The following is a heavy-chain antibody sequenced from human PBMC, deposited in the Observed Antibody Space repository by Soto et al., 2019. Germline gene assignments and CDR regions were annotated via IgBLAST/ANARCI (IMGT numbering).Heavy chain of an antibody. CDR2: INPSGGST. CDR1: GYTFTSYY. Sequence: QVQLVQSGAEVKKPGASVKVSCKASGYTFTSYYMHWVRQAPGQGLEWMGIINPSGGSTSYAQKCQGRVTMTRDTSTSTVYMELSSLRSEDTAVYYCAREGGAYEAARHHYYYYYGMDVWGQGTTVTVSS. CDR3: AREGGAYEAARHHYYYYYGMDV. V-gene: IGHV1-46*01. J-gene: IGHJ6*02. D-gene: IGHD6-6*01.